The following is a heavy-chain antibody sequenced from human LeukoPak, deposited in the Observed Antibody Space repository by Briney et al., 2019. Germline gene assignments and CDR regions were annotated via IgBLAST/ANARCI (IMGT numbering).Heavy chain of an antibody. J-gene: IGHJ6*03. V-gene: IGHV4-34*01. CDR2: INHSGST. CDR1: GGSFSGYY. Sequence: SETLSLTCAVYGGSFSGYYWSWIRQPPGKGLEWIGEINHSGSTNYNPSLKSRVTISVDTSKNQFSLKLSSVTAADTAVYYCARSNYYGSGSYYRAKYYYYYMDVWGKGTTVTISS. CDR3: ARSNYYGSGSYYRAKYYYYYMDV. D-gene: IGHD3-10*01.